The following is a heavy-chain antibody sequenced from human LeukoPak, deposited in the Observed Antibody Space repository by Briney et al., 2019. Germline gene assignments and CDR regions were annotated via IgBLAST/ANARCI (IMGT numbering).Heavy chain of an antibody. V-gene: IGHV3-48*03. CDR2: ISSTGTTI. D-gene: IGHD3-10*01. J-gene: IGHJ4*02. CDR3: AKVAKYYYGSETYYFFEH. CDR1: GFTFSSYE. Sequence: GGSLRLSCAASGFTFSSYEMNWVRQAPGKGLEWVSYISSTGTTIYYADSVKGRFTISRDNAKNSLYLQMNSLRVEDTAVYYCAKVAKYYYGSETYYFFEHWGQGTPVTASS.